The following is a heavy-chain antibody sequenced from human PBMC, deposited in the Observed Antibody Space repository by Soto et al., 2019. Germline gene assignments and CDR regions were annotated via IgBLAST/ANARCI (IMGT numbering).Heavy chain of an antibody. Sequence: GGSLRLSCVVSGFMFTKSTMNWVRQAPGKGLEWVSSITSASDYIFYADSVKGRSTISRDNANNSLYLQMNSLRAEDTAVYYCARVGTGSSTPLDIWGQGTMVTVSS. J-gene: IGHJ3*02. CDR2: ITSASDYI. V-gene: IGHV3-21*01. D-gene: IGHD3-9*01. CDR3: ARVGTGSSTPLDI. CDR1: GFMFTKST.